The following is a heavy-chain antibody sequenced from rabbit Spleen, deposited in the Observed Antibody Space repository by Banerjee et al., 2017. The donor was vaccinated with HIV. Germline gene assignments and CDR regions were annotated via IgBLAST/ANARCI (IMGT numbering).Heavy chain of an antibody. D-gene: IGHD8-1*01. V-gene: IGHV1S40*01. Sequence: QSLEESGGDLVKPGASLTLTCTASGFSFSSNYYMCWVRQAPGKGLELIACIYTGSSGSTYYATWATGRFSCSKTSSSTVTLQMTSLTAADTATYFCARDACSSFSSYGMDLWGPGTLVTVS. CDR2: IYTGSSGST. CDR1: GFSFSSNYY. CDR3: ARDACSSFSSYGMDL. J-gene: IGHJ6*01.